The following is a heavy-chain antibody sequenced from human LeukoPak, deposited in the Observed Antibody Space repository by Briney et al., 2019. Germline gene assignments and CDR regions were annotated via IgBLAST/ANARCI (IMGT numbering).Heavy chain of an antibody. CDR2: IWSDGSNK. Sequence: PGGSLRLSCEASGFTFSSYGIHWVRQAPGKGLEWVAVIWSDGSNKYYADSVKGRFTISRDNSKNTLYLQMNSLRAEDTAVYYCARGAPLWFGELSWFDYWGQGTLVTVSS. D-gene: IGHD3-10*01. J-gene: IGHJ4*02. V-gene: IGHV3-33*01. CDR1: GFTFSSYG. CDR3: ARGAPLWFGELSWFDY.